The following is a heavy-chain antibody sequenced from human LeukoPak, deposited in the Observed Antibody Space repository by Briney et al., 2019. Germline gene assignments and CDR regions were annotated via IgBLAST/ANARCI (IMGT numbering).Heavy chain of an antibody. J-gene: IGHJ5*02. CDR2: IYSGGST. CDR3: AREPGLNYYDSSGYGWFDP. CDR1: GFTVSSNY. V-gene: IGHV3-66*01. Sequence: GGSLRLSCAASGFTVSSNYMSWVRQAPGKGLEWVSVIYSGGSTYYADSVKGRFTISRDNSKNTLYLQMNSLRAEDTAVYYCAREPGLNYYDSSGYGWFDPWGQGTLVTVSS. D-gene: IGHD3-22*01.